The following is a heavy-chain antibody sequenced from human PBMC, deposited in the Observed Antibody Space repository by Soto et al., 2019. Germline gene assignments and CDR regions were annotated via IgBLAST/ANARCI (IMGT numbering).Heavy chain of an antibody. D-gene: IGHD3-10*01. V-gene: IGHV4-39*01. CDR3: AGRRKNYGTILNDY. CDR1: GGSISSSSYY. CDR2: IYYSGST. J-gene: IGHJ4*02. Sequence: SETLSLTCTVSGGSISSSSYYWGWVRQPPGKGLEWIGSIYYSGSTYYNPSLKSRVTISVDTSKNQFSLKLSSVTAADTAVYYCAGRRKNYGTILNDYWGQGTLVTVSS.